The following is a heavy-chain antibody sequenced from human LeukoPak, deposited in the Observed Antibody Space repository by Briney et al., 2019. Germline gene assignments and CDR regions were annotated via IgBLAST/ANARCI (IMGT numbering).Heavy chain of an antibody. Sequence: SETLSLTCTVSGGSISSYYWSWIRQPPGKGLEWIGYIYYSGTTNHNPSLKSRVTISVDTSKNQFSLKLSSVTAADTAVYYCARVVYSGYDFRGAMDVWGKGTTVTVSS. J-gene: IGHJ6*03. CDR1: GGSISSYY. V-gene: IGHV4-59*01. CDR3: ARVVYSGYDFRGAMDV. CDR2: IYYSGTT. D-gene: IGHD5-12*01.